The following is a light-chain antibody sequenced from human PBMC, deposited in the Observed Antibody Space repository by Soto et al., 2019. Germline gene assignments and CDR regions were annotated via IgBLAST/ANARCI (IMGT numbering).Light chain of an antibody. CDR3: QQRYNWLT. J-gene: IGKJ4*01. Sequence: EIVLTQSPGPLSLSPGERATLSCRASQSVSSSYLAWYQQKPGQAPRLLIYGASSRAPGIPDRFTGIPDRYSGSGSGTEFTLTISRLEPEDFAVYYCQQRYNWLTFGGGTKVDIK. CDR2: GAS. CDR1: QSVSSSY. V-gene: IGKV3D-20*02.